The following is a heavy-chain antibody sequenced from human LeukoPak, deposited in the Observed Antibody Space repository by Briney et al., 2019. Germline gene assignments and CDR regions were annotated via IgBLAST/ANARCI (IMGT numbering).Heavy chain of an antibody. CDR2: INPNSGGT. CDR3: ASLDYGSGSYYRDDAFDI. J-gene: IGHJ3*02. CDR1: GYTFTGYY. D-gene: IGHD3-10*01. V-gene: IGHV1-2*02. Sequence: ASVKVSCKASGYTFTGYYMHWVRQAPGQGLEWMGWINPNSGGTNYAQKFQGRVTMTRDTSISTAYMELSRLRSDDTAVYYCASLDYGSGSYYRDDAFDICDQGTMVTVSS.